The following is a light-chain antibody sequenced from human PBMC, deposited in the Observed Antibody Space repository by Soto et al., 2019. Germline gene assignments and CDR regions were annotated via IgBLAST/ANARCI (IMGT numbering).Light chain of an antibody. Sequence: DIQMTQSPSSLSASVGDRVTITCRASQSTSSYLNWYQQKPGKAPKLLIYAASNLQSGVPSRFSGSGSGTDFTLTISSLQPEDFATYYCQQSYSTLGLTFGGGNKVEIK. CDR3: QQSYSTLGLT. J-gene: IGKJ4*01. CDR1: QSTSSY. CDR2: AAS. V-gene: IGKV1-39*01.